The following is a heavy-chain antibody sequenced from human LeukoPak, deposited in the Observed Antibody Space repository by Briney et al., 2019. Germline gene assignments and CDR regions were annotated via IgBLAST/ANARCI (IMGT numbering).Heavy chain of an antibody. J-gene: IGHJ4*02. V-gene: IGHV4-59*08. CDR3: ARKVVVAAREPYFDY. D-gene: IGHD2-15*01. CDR2: IYYSGST. Sequence: SETLSLTCTVSGGSISSYYWSWIRQPPGKGLEWIGYIYYSGSTNYNPSLKSRVTISVDTSKNQFSLKVSSVSAADTAVYYCARKVVVAAREPYFDYWGQGTLVTVSS. CDR1: GGSISSYY.